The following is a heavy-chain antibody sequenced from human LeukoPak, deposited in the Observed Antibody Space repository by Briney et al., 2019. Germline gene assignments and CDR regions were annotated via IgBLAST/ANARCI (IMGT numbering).Heavy chain of an antibody. CDR3: AKGSTKGDSYGYGY. CDR2: ISGSGSST. CDR1: GFTFSSYA. V-gene: IGHV3-23*01. D-gene: IGHD5-18*01. J-gene: IGHJ4*02. Sequence: PGASLRLSCAASGFTFSSYAMSWVRQAPGKGLEWVSAISGSGSSTYYADSVKGRFTISRDNSRNTLYLQMNSLRAEDTAVYYCAKGSTKGDSYGYGYWSQGTLVTVSS.